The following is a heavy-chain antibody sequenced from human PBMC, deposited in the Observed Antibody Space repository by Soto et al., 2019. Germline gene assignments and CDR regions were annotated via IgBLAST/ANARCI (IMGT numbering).Heavy chain of an antibody. CDR2: IIPIFGTA. J-gene: IGHJ4*02. D-gene: IGHD1-1*01. V-gene: IGHV1-69*13. Sequence: AVKVSCKASGGTFSSYAISWVRQAPGQGLEWMGGIIPIFGTANYAQKFQGRVTITADESTSTAYMELSSLRSEDTAVYYCARELELEPGFFDYWGQGTLVTVSS. CDR3: ARELELEPGFFDY. CDR1: GGTFSSYA.